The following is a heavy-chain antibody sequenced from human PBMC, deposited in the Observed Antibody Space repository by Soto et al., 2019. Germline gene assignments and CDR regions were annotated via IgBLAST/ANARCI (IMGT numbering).Heavy chain of an antibody. Sequence: GGSLRLSCAASGFTFSSYAMHWVRQAPGKGLEWVAVISYDGSNKYYADSVKGRFTISRDNSKNTLYLQMNSLRAEDTAVYYCARGLYSGYGDYWGQGTLVTVSS. CDR3: ARGLYSGYGDY. D-gene: IGHD5-12*01. CDR1: GFTFSSYA. CDR2: ISYDGSNK. V-gene: IGHV3-30-3*01. J-gene: IGHJ4*02.